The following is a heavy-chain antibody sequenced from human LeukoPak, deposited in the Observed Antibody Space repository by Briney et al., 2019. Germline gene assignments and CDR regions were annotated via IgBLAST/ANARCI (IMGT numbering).Heavy chain of an antibody. CDR1: GYSISSGYY. J-gene: IGHJ4*02. Sequence: SETLSLTCTVSGYSISSGYYWGWIRQPPGKGLEWIGSIYHSGSTYYNPPLKSRVTISVDTSKNQFSLKLSSVTAADTAVYYCARDGAYYYGSGSYSYYFDYWGQGTLVTVSS. V-gene: IGHV4-38-2*02. CDR3: ARDGAYYYGSGSYSYYFDY. D-gene: IGHD3-10*01. CDR2: IYHSGST.